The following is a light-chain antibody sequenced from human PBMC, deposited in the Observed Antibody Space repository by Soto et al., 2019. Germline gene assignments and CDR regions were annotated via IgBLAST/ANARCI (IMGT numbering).Light chain of an antibody. CDR3: QQYKSYSSS. V-gene: IGKV1-5*03. CDR2: KAS. J-gene: IGKJ2*03. CDR1: QSISNW. Sequence: DIQMTQSPSTLSTSVGDRVTITCRASQSISNWLAWYQQKPGKAPKLLIYKASTLESGVPSRFSGSGSGTEFTLTISSLQPDDFATYDCQQYKSYSSSFGQGTKLEIK.